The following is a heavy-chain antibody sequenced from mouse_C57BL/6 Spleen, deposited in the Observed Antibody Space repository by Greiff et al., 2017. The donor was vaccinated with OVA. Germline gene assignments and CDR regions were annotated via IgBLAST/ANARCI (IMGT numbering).Heavy chain of an antibody. CDR3: ARERRTAQAPFAY. CDR1: GYTFTDYY. D-gene: IGHD3-2*02. Sequence: EVQLQQSGPVLVKPGASVKMSCKASGYTFTDYYMNWVKQSHGKSLEWIGVINPYNGGTSYNQKFKGKATLTVDKSSSTAYMELNSLTSEDSAVYYCARERRTAQAPFAYWGQGTLVTVSA. CDR2: INPYNGGT. J-gene: IGHJ3*01. V-gene: IGHV1-19*01.